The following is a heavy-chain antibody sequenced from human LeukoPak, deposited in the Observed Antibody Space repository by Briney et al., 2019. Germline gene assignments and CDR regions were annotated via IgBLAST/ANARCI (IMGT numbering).Heavy chain of an antibody. CDR1: GGSMSSFY. V-gene: IGHV4-4*07. J-gene: IGHJ4*02. D-gene: IGHD3-22*01. CDR3: AREWTSGDGSGYPYYFDY. Sequence: SETLSLTCTVSGGSMSSFYWDWIRQPAGKGLQWIGRTYTSGVTNYNPSLKSRVTMSVDTSKNQFSLKLSSVTAADTAVYYCAREWTSGDGSGYPYYFDYWGPGTLVTVSS. CDR2: TYTSGVT.